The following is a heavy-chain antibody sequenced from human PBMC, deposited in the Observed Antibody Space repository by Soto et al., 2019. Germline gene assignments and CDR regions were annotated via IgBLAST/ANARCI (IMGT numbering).Heavy chain of an antibody. CDR2: IGTAGDT. CDR1: GFTFGSYD. CDR3: ARLGGDRRDWYFDL. D-gene: IGHD4-17*01. V-gene: IGHV3-13*01. J-gene: IGHJ2*01. Sequence: EVQLVESGGGLVQPGGSLRLSCAASGFTFGSYDMHWVRQATGKGLEWVSAIGTAGDTYYPGSVKGRFTISRENAKNSLYLQMNSLRAGDTAVYYCARLGGDRRDWYFDLWGRGTLVTVSS.